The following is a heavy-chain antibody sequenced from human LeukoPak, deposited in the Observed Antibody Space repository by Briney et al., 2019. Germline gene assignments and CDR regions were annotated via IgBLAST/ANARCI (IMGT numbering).Heavy chain of an antibody. CDR1: GFNFDDYG. V-gene: IGHV3-20*04. J-gene: IGHJ4*02. CDR3: ARFVDYYDSSGYSYFDY. D-gene: IGHD3-22*01. CDR2: LTWNAGST. Sequence: GGSLRLSCAASGFNFDDYGMSWVRQAPGKGLEWVSALTWNAGSTGYADSVKGRFIISRDNAKNSLYLQMNSLRAEDTALYYCARFVDYYDSSGYSYFDYWGQGTLVTVSS.